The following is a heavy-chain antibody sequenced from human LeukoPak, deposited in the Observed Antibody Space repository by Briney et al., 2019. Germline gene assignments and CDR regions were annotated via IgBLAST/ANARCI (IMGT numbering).Heavy chain of an antibody. D-gene: IGHD3-16*01. CDR3: ASSILRGSDAFDI. V-gene: IGHV6-1*01. J-gene: IGHJ3*02. CDR1: GDSVSNNNAA. Sequence: SQTLSLTCAISGDSVSNNNAAWNWIRQSPSRGLEWLGRTYYRSKWYTDYAVSVSSRITINPDASKNQFSLQLNSVTPEDTAVYYCASSILRGSDAFDIWGQGTMVTVSS. CDR2: TYYRSKWYT.